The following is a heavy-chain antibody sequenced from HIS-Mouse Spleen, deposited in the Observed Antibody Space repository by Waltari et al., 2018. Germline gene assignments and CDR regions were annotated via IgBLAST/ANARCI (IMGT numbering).Heavy chain of an antibody. CDR1: GGSFSGYY. Sequence: QVQLQQWGAGLLKPSETLSLTCAVYGGSFSGYYWSWIRQPPGKGLEWIGEINHSGSTNYNPASKSRVTLSVDTSKNQFSLKLRCVTAADTAVYYCARGELGMGDRYFDLWGRGTLVTVSS. V-gene: IGHV4-34*01. CDR3: ARGELGMGDRYFDL. J-gene: IGHJ2*01. D-gene: IGHD7-27*01. CDR2: INHSGST.